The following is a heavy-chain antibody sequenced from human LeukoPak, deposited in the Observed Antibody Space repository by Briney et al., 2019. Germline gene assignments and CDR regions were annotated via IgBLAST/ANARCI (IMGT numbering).Heavy chain of an antibody. CDR3: ARDRSYGYFDY. D-gene: IGHD5-18*01. CDR2: IYYNGNT. Sequence: SETLSLTYTVSGGSISNYYWTWIRQPPGKGLEWIGYIYYNGNTNINPSLKSRVTISVDTSKNQFSLKLTSMTAADTAVYYCARDRSYGYFDYWGQGTLVTVSS. CDR1: GGSISNYY. J-gene: IGHJ4*02. V-gene: IGHV4-59*01.